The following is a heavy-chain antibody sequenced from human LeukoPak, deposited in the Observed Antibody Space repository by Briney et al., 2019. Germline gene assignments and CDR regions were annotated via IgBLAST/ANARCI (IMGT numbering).Heavy chain of an antibody. J-gene: IGHJ4*02. D-gene: IGHD1-1*01. CDR1: GFTFASYS. CDR2: ISGDSTYI. CDR3: ARVSGRLERQSDLDY. Sequence: PGGSLRLSCAASGFTFASYSMNWVRQAPGKGLEWVSSISGDSTYIYNAGSVKGRFTISRENAQASLYLQMISPRADDTAVYYCARVSGRLERQSDLDYWGQGTLVTVSS. V-gene: IGHV3-21*01.